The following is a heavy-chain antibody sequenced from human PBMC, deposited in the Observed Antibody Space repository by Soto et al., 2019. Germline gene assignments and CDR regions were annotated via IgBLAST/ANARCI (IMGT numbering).Heavy chain of an antibody. V-gene: IGHV3-23*01. D-gene: IGHD6-13*01. Sequence: EVQLLESGGGLVQPGGSLRLSCAASAFTFSNYAMNWVRQAPGKGLEWVSAITGSGFTTYYADSVKGRFTISRDNSENTLYMQMNNLRAEDTAVYYCAKSQIGAAQYGDYWGQGTLVTVSS. CDR3: AKSQIGAAQYGDY. CDR1: AFTFSNYA. J-gene: IGHJ4*02. CDR2: ITGSGFTT.